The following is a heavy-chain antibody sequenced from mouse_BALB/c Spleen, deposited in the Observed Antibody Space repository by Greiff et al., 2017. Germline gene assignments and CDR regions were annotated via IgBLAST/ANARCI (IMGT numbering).Heavy chain of an antibody. CDR2: IYPGSGST. V-gene: IGHV1S22*01. Sequence: LQQPGSELVRPGASVKLSCKASGYTFTSYWMHWVKQRPGQGLEWIGNIYPGSGSTNYDEKFKSKPTLTVDTSSSTAYMQLSSLTSEDSAVYYCARSDDYGSWFAYWGQGTLVTVSA. J-gene: IGHJ3*01. D-gene: IGHD2-4*01. CDR3: ARSDDYGSWFAY. CDR1: GYTFTSYW.